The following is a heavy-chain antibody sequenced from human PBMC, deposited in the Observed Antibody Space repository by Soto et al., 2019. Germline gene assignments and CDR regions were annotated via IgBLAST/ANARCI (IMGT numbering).Heavy chain of an antibody. CDR1: GFTFSSYA. V-gene: IGHV3-23*01. J-gene: IGHJ5*02. Sequence: GGSLRLSCAASGFTFSSYAMSWVRQAPGKGLEWVSAISGSGGSTYYADSVKGRFTISRDNSKNTLYLQMNSLRAEDTAVYYCAKDFKMDYGSGSYYLTAKKTGNNWFDPWGQGTLVTVSS. CDR2: ISGSGGST. CDR3: AKDFKMDYGSGSYYLTAKKTGNNWFDP. D-gene: IGHD3-10*01.